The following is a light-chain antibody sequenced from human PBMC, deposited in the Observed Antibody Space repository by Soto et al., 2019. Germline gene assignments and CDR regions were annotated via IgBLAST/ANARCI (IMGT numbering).Light chain of an antibody. CDR3: QQYGSSPPLT. V-gene: IGKV3-20*01. CDR1: QSVITSD. CDR2: GAS. J-gene: IGKJ4*01. Sequence: EIVLTQSPGTLYLSPGERATLSCMASQSVITSDLAWYQQKPGQSPSLLISGASSRATGIPDRFSGSGSGTDFTLTISRLEPEDFAGYYCQQYGSSPPLTFGGGTKVEIK.